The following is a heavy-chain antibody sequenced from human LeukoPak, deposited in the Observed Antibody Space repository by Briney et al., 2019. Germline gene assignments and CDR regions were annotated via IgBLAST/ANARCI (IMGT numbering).Heavy chain of an antibody. CDR2: INPNSGGT. Sequence: ASVKVSCKASGYTFTGYYMHWVRQAPGQGLEWMGWINPNSGGTNYAQKFQGRVTMTRDTSISTAYMELSRLRSDDTAVYYCARVVPSRDAFDIWGQGTMVTVSS. D-gene: IGHD2-2*01. CDR3: ARVVPSRDAFDI. V-gene: IGHV1-2*02. CDR1: GYTFTGYY. J-gene: IGHJ3*02.